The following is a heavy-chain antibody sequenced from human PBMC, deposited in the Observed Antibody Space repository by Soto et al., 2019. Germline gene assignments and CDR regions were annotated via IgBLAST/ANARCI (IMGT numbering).Heavy chain of an antibody. CDR1: GGSISSYY. J-gene: IGHJ4*02. D-gene: IGHD6-13*01. Sequence: SETLSLTCTVSGGSISSYYWSWIRQPAGKGLEWIGRIYTSGSTNYNPSLKSRVTMSVDTSKNQFSLKLSSVTAADTAVYYCARDIIAAADPTYYFDYWGQGTLVTVS. CDR3: ARDIIAAADPTYYFDY. CDR2: IYTSGST. V-gene: IGHV4-4*07.